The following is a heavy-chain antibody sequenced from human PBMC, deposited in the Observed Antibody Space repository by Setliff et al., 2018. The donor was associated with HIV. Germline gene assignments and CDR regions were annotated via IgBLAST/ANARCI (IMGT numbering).Heavy chain of an antibody. J-gene: IGHJ6*03. CDR2: INYRGNT. D-gene: IGHD3-10*01. CDR3: ASLDGSESPYIYYYYMDV. CDR1: GGSISTSRYY. Sequence: TLSLTCTVSGGSISTSRYYWGWTRQPPGKGLEWIGSINYRGNTYYNPSLKSRAAISVDTSKNQISLKLSSVTAADTAVYYCASLDGSESPYIYYYYMDVWGKGTAVTAP. V-gene: IGHV4-39*01.